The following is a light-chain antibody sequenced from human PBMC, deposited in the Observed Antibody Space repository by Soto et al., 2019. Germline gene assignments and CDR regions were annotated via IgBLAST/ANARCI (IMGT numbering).Light chain of an antibody. V-gene: IGKV1-12*01. CDR3: QQSKTFPLT. CDR1: QDINSW. CDR2: IAS. Sequence: DIQMTQSPSSVSASVGDRVTITCRASQDINSWLTWYQQKPGKAPEVLIYIASRLQSGVPSRFSGRGSGTDFSLTISNLQPEDFATYFCQQSKTFPLTFGGGTKVDIK. J-gene: IGKJ4*01.